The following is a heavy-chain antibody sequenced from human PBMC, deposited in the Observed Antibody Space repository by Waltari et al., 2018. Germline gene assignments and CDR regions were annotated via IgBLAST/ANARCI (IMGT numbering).Heavy chain of an antibody. J-gene: IGHJ4*02. V-gene: IGHV4-59*02. Sequence: QVQLQESGPGLLNPSETLSLTCSVSGGSVSGDYWSWIRQPPGNGLDFLAYMSHSGSLLKNPSLKSRVTIALDTSKNQFSLNLDSVTAADTAVYYCARQIGGRLLWDYWGQGTLVVVSS. D-gene: IGHD2-21*02. CDR3: ARQIGGRLLWDY. CDR1: GGSVSGDY. CDR2: MSHSGSL.